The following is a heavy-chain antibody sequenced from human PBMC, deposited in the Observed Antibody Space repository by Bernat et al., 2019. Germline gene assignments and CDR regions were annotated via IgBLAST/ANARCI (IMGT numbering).Heavy chain of an antibody. D-gene: IGHD2-2*01. V-gene: IGHV3-33*06. Sequence: QVQLVESGGGVVQPGRSLRLSCAASGFTFSSYGMHWVRQAPGKGLEWVAVIWYDGSNKYYADSVKGRFTISRDNSKNTLYLQMNSLRAEDTAVYYCAKEQWVVVTNWFDPWGQGTLVTVSS. J-gene: IGHJ5*02. CDR2: IWYDGSNK. CDR3: AKEQWVVVTNWFDP. CDR1: GFTFSSYG.